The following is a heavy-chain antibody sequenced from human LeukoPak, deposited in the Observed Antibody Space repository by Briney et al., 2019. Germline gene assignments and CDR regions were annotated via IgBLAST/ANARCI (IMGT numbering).Heavy chain of an antibody. CDR3: EVLHWNSGVVY. J-gene: IGHJ4*02. D-gene: IGHD1-7*01. Sequence: PGGSVRLSCAASGFSYSDYAMAWNRQPPGQGLEWVAYISRSSDTIDYAGSVKGRFSISRDNAKSSLYLQLNSLRAEDTAVYYCEVLHWNSGVVYWGQGTLVSVSS. CDR2: ISRSSDTI. CDR1: GFSYSDYA. V-gene: IGHV3-11*01.